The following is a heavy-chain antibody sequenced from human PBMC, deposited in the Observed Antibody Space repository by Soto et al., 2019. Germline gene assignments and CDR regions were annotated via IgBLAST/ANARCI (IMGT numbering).Heavy chain of an antibody. CDR1: GFTFSSYS. Sequence: PGGSLRLSCAASGFTFSSYSMNWVRQAPGKGLEWVSSISSSSYIYYADSVKGRFTISRDNAKNSLYLQMNSLRAEDTAVYYCARSRMDYYYGMDVWGQGTTVTVSS. J-gene: IGHJ6*02. D-gene: IGHD2-8*01. V-gene: IGHV3-21*01. CDR3: ARSRMDYYYGMDV. CDR2: ISSSSYI.